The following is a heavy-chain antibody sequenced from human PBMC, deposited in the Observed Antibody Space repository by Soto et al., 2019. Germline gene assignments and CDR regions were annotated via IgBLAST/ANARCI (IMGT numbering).Heavy chain of an antibody. D-gene: IGHD3-22*01. Sequence: SLRLSCAASGFTFSSYGMHWVRQAPGKGLEWVAVIWYDGSNKYYAGSVKGRFTISRDNSKNTLYLRMNSLGAEDTAVYYCARTLYDSSGYHHFQHWGQGTLVTVSS. CDR1: GFTFSSYG. J-gene: IGHJ1*01. CDR3: ARTLYDSSGYHHFQH. V-gene: IGHV3-33*01. CDR2: IWYDGSNK.